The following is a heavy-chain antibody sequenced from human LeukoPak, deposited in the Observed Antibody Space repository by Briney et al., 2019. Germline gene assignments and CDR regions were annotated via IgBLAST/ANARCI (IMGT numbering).Heavy chain of an antibody. CDR2: ISGSGDIT. V-gene: IGHV3-23*01. Sequence: PGGSLRLSCAASGFTFSSYAMSWVRQAPGKGLEWVSAISGSGDITYLADSVKGRFTISRDNSKNTLYLQMNSLRAEDTAVYYCAKDANSGSYYVYYFDYWGQGTLVTVSS. CDR1: GFTFSSYA. CDR3: AKDANSGSYYVYYFDY. J-gene: IGHJ4*02. D-gene: IGHD1-26*01.